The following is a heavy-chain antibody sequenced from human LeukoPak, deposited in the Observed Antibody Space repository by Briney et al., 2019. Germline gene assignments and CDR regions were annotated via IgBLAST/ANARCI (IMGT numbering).Heavy chain of an antibody. V-gene: IGHV3-11*04. J-gene: IGHJ3*02. CDR3: ARDGTLDI. CDR2: MDASGTTA. CDR1: GFTFSGYS. Sequence: PGESLRLSCAASGFTFSGYSMSWIRQAPGKGLEWVSYMDASGTTALYADSVKGRFTISRDNAKNSLSLQMNSLRADDTALYYCARDGTLDIWGQGTMVTVSS. D-gene: IGHD1-26*01.